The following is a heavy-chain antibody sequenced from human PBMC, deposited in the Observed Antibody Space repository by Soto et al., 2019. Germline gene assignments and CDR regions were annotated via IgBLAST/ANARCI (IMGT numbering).Heavy chain of an antibody. CDR3: AREQLELFYYYYGMDV. J-gene: IGHJ6*02. CDR2: INAGNGNT. V-gene: IGHV1-3*01. CDR1: GYTFTSYA. Sequence: ASVKVSCKASGYTFTSYAMHWVRQAPGQRLEWMGWINAGNGNTKYSQKFQGRVTITRDTSASTAYMELSSLRSEDTAVYYCAREQLELFYYYYGMDVWGQGTTVTVSS. D-gene: IGHD1-1*01.